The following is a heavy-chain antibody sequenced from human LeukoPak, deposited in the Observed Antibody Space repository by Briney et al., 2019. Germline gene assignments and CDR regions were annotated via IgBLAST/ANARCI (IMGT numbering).Heavy chain of an antibody. CDR1: GFTFSSYA. CDR2: ISGSGGST. CDR3: AKDRSFCGGDCPFDY. D-gene: IGHD2-21*02. Sequence: SGGSLRLSCAASGFTFSSYAMSWVRQAPGKGLEWVSAISGSGGSTYYADSVKGRFTISRDNSKNTLYLQMNSLRAEDTAVYYCAKDRSFCGGDCPFDYWGQGTLVTVSS. J-gene: IGHJ4*02. V-gene: IGHV3-23*01.